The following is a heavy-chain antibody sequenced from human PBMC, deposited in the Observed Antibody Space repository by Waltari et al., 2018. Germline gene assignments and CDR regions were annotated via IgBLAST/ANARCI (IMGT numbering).Heavy chain of an antibody. D-gene: IGHD4-17*01. CDR3: ARDPNNGDYVSFSDY. CDR2: IWYDGSNK. J-gene: IGHJ4*01. CDR1: GFTFSSYG. Sequence: QVQLVESGGGVVQPGRSLRLSCAASGFTFSSYGMHWVRQAPGKGLEWVAVIWYDGSNKYYADSVKGRFTISRDNSKNTLYLQMNSLRAEDTAVYYCARDPNNGDYVSFSDYWGHGTLGTVSS. V-gene: IGHV3-33*01.